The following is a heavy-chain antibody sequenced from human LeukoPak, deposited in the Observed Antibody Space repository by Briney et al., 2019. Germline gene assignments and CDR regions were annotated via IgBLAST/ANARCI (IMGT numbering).Heavy chain of an antibody. Sequence: SETLSLTCTVSGGSISSYYWSWIRQPPGKGLEWIGYIYYSGSTNYNPSLKSRVTISVDTSKNQFSLQLNSVTPEDTAVYYCARGNRIAVAGTTYYYYYYMDVWGKGTTVTISS. V-gene: IGHV4-59*12. CDR3: ARGNRIAVAGTTYYYYYYMDV. J-gene: IGHJ6*03. CDR1: GGSISSYY. D-gene: IGHD6-19*01. CDR2: IYYSGST.